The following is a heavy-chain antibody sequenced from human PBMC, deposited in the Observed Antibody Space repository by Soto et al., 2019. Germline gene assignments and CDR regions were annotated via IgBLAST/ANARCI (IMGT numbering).Heavy chain of an antibody. CDR2: IIPIFGTA. Sequence: SVKVSCKASGGTFSSYAISWVRQAPGQGLEWMGGIIPIFGTANYAQKFQGRVTITADESTSTAYMELSSLRSEDTAVYYCARARIAVAGYYYYGMDVWGQGTTVTVSS. D-gene: IGHD6-19*01. CDR3: ARARIAVAGYYYYGMDV. CDR1: GGTFSSYA. J-gene: IGHJ6*02. V-gene: IGHV1-69*13.